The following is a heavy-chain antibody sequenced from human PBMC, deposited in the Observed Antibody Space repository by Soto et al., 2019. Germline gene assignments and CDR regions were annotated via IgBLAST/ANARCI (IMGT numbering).Heavy chain of an antibody. CDR1: GGSISSYY. CDR2: IYYSGST. CDR3: ARQSCSSIICYSWVSWFDP. J-gene: IGHJ5*02. D-gene: IGHD2-2*01. Sequence: SETLSLTCTVSGGSISSYYWSWIRQPPGKGLEWIGHIYYSGSTKYNPSLKSRVTISVETSKNQFSLKLSSVTAADTAVYYCARQSCSSIICYSWVSWFDPWGQGTLVTVSS. V-gene: IGHV4-59*08.